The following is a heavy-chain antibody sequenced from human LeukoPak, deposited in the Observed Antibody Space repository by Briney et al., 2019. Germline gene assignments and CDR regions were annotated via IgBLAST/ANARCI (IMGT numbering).Heavy chain of an antibody. CDR3: AREIEKYQLLFMFDP. J-gene: IGHJ5*02. CDR2: FDPEDGET. V-gene: IGHV1-24*01. CDR1: GYTLTELS. D-gene: IGHD2-2*01. Sequence: ASVKVSCKVSGYTLTELSMHWVRQAPGKGLEWMGGFDPEDGETIYAQKFQGRVTMTRDTSISTAYMELSRLRSDDTAVYYCAREIEKYQLLFMFDPWGQGTLVTVSS.